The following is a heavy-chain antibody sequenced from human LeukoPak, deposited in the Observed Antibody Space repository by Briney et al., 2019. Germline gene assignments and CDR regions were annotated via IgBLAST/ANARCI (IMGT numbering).Heavy chain of an antibody. V-gene: IGHV4-59*01. J-gene: IGHJ5*02. D-gene: IGHD1-26*01. Sequence: KPSETLSLTCTVSGGSISSYYWSWIRQPPGKGLEWIGYIYYSGSTNYNPSLKSRVTISVDTSKNQFSLKLSSVTAADTAVYYCAASGTYSNWFDPWGQGTLVIVSS. CDR1: GGSISSYY. CDR2: IYYSGST. CDR3: AASGTYSNWFDP.